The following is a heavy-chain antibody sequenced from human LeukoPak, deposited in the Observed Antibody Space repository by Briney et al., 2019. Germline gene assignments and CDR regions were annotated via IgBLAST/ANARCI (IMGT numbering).Heavy chain of an antibody. CDR3: ARDPAADAGYSSSWYLGWFDP. Sequence: ASVKVSCKASGYTFTGYYMHWVRQAPGRGLEWMGWINPNSGGTNYAQKFQGRVTMTRDTSISTAYMELSRLRSDDTAVYYCARDPAADAGYSSSWYLGWFDPWGQGTLVTVSS. CDR2: INPNSGGT. D-gene: IGHD6-13*01. CDR1: GYTFTGYY. V-gene: IGHV1-2*02. J-gene: IGHJ5*02.